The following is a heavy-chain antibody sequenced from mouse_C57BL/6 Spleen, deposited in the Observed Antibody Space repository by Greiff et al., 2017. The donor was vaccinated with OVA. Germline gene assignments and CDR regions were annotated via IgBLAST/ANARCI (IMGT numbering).Heavy chain of an antibody. CDR1: GYTFTDYD. J-gene: IGHJ1*03. CDR2: IDPETGGT. V-gene: IGHV1-15*01. Sequence: VQLQQSGAELVRPGASVTLSCKASGYTFTDYDMHWVKQTPVHGLEWIGAIDPETGGTAYNQKFKGKAILTADKSSSTAYMELRSLTSEDSAVYYCTRGRSSPWYFDVWGTGTTVTVSS. D-gene: IGHD1-1*01. CDR3: TRGRSSPWYFDV.